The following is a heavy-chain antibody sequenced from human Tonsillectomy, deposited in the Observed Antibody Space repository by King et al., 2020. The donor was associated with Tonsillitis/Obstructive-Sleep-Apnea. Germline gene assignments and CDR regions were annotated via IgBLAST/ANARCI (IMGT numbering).Heavy chain of an antibody. CDR3: ARLGEDDYVFWSDSNAFDI. Sequence: VQLVESGGGLVQPGGSLRLSCAASGFTFSSYELNWVRQAPGKGLEWVSYISSSGTTIYYADSVKGRFTISRDNAKNSLYLQMNSLRAEDTAVYYCARLGEDDYVFWSDSNAFDIWGQGTMVTVSS. J-gene: IGHJ3*02. CDR1: GFTFSSYE. CDR2: ISSSGTTI. V-gene: IGHV3-48*03. D-gene: IGHD3-3*01.